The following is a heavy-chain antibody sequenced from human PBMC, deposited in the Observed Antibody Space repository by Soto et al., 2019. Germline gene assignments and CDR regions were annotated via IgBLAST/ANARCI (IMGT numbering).Heavy chain of an antibody. J-gene: IGHJ3*02. CDR1: CGSFSDFY. D-gene: IGHD2-15*01. CDR3: ARGATPEDTVVMDDVFDVLDI. CDR2: VNHSGST. V-gene: IGHV4-34*01. Sequence: QVQLQQWGAGLLKPSETLSLTCAVYCGSFSDFYWSWIRQSPGKGLEWIGEVNHSGSTNYNPSLKSRVTISVDTSKNQFSLNLSSVTAADTAVYYCARGATPEDTVVMDDVFDVLDIWGPGTMVTVSS.